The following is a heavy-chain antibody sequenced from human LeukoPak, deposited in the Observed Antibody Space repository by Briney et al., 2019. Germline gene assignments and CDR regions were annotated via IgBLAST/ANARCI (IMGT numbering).Heavy chain of an antibody. V-gene: IGHV1-2*02. J-gene: IGHJ4*02. CDR3: AISEAVAEAPVDY. CDR2: INPNSGGT. D-gene: IGHD6-19*01. CDR1: GGTFSSYA. Sequence: ASVKVSCKASGGTFSSYAISWVRQAPGQGLEWMGWINPNSGGTNYAQKSQGRVTMTRDTSISTAYMELSRLRSDDTAVYYCAISEAVAEAPVDYWGQGTLVTVSS.